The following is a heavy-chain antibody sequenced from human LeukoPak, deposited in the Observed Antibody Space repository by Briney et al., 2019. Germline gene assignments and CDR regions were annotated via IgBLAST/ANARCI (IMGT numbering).Heavy chain of an antibody. V-gene: IGHV1-69*13. CDR3: VLRLGESPNDAFDI. CDR1: GGTFTSYA. D-gene: IGHD3-16*01. J-gene: IGHJ3*02. CDR2: IIPIFGTA. Sequence: SVKVSCKASGGTFTSYAISWVRQAPGQGLEWMGGIIPIFGTANYAQKFQGRVTITADESTSTAYMELSSLRSEDTAVYYCVLRLGESPNDAFDIWGQGTMVTVSS.